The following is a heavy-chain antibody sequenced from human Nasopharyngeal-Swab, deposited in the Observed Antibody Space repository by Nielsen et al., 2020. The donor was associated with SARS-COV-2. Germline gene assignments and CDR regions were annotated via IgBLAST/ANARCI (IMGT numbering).Heavy chain of an antibody. CDR3: ATAFGVTMISPCNY. CDR2: ISSSSSYI. V-gene: IGHV3-21*01. J-gene: IGHJ4*02. Sequence: GGSLRLSCAASGFTFSSYSMNWVRQAPGKGLEWVSSISSSSSYIYYVDSVKGRFTISRDNAKNSLYLQMNSLRAEDTAVYYCATAFGVTMISPCNYWGQGTLVTVSS. CDR1: GFTFSSYS. D-gene: IGHD3-22*01.